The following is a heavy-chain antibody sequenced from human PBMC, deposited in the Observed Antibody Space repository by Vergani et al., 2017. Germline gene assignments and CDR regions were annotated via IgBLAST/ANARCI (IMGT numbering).Heavy chain of an antibody. Sequence: QVQLQESGPGLVKPSQTLSLTCTVSGGSINSHNYYWSWIRQPAGKGLEWIGRIHTSGSTNYNPSLKSRVNMSEDTSKNQFYLNLTSVTAADTAVYFCARGSCLGGSCYKPLFDYWGQGILVTVSS. CDR3: ARGSCLGGSCYKPLFDY. CDR1: GGSINSHNYY. CDR2: IHTSGST. V-gene: IGHV4-61*02. J-gene: IGHJ4*02. D-gene: IGHD2-15*01.